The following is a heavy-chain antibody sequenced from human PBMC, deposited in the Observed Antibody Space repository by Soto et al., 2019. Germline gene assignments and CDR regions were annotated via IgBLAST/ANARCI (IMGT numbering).Heavy chain of an antibody. Sequence: QVQLQESGPGLVKPSQTLSLTCTVSGGSISSGGYYWSWIRQHPGKGLEWIGYIDYSGSTYYNPSLQIRVTISVYTSKNQCSQKLSSVTSADTAVYDCAGGSDPENYYYGMDVWGQGTTVTVSS. J-gene: IGHJ6*02. V-gene: IGHV4-31*03. CDR3: AGGSDPENYYYGMDV. D-gene: IGHD1-26*01. CDR1: GGSISSGGYY. CDR2: IDYSGST.